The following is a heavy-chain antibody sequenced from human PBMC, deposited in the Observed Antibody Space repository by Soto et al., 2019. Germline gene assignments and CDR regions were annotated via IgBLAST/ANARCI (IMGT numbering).Heavy chain of an antibody. CDR3: ARVARLTTIPYSFDD. CDR2: IYYRGNT. V-gene: IGHV4-39*01. J-gene: IGHJ4*02. D-gene: IGHD2-21*02. CDR1: GDSINSDNYY. Sequence: QLQLQESGPGLVKPSETLSLTCSVSGDSINSDNYYWGWIRQPPGKGLEWIGSIYYRGNTYYNPSVTTRSSITLCQSKAQFSLHLNPAPAADTAVYFCARVARLTTIPYSFDDCGQGTLVTVSS.